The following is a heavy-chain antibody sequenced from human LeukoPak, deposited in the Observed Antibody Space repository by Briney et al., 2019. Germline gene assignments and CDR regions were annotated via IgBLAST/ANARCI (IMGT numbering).Heavy chain of an antibody. CDR2: IYYSGST. CDR3: ARGRSLRDIVVVVAATYFDY. D-gene: IGHD2-15*01. J-gene: IGHJ4*02. CDR1: GGSTSSYY. Sequence: SETLSLTCTVSGGSTSSYYWSWIRQPPGKGLEWIGYIYYSGSTNYNPSLKSRVTISVDTSKNQFSLKLSSVTAADTAVYYCARGRSLRDIVVVVAATYFDYWGQGTLVTVSS. V-gene: IGHV4-59*12.